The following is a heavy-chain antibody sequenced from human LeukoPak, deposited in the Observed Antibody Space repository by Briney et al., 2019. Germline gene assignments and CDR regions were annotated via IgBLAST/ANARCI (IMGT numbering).Heavy chain of an antibody. Sequence: PGGSLRLSCAASGFTFSSYAMSWVRQAPGKRLEWVSAISGSGGSTYYADSVKGRFTISRDNSKNTLYLQMNSLRAEDTAVYYCAKEGRVLRFLEWFPYGMDVWGQGTTVTVSS. CDR3: AKEGRVLRFLEWFPYGMDV. CDR2: ISGSGGST. D-gene: IGHD3-3*01. V-gene: IGHV3-23*01. CDR1: GFTFSSYA. J-gene: IGHJ6*02.